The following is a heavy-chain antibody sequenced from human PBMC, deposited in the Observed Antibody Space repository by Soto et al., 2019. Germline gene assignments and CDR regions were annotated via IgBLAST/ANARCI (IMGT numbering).Heavy chain of an antibody. CDR1: GGTISSCSYY. Sequence: SDTLLLTCSVSGGTISSCSYYWGWLRQPPGKGLEWIGSIYCSGSTYSNPSLKSPVTVSVDTTKNQFSLMLSSVTAADTAVYYCARQAIVVLAATKWATTIWFGHGGQGP. CDR2: IYCSGST. D-gene: IGHD2-2*01. J-gene: IGHJ5*02. V-gene: IGHV4-39*01. CDR3: ARQAIVVLAATKWATTIWFGH.